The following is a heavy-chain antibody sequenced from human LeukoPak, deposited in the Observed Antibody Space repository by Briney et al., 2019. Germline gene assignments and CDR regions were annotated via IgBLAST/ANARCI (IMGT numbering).Heavy chain of an antibody. Sequence: GGSLRLSCAASGFTFSSYAMSWVRQAPGKGLEWVAVIWYDGSNKYYADSVKGRFTISRDNSKNTLYLQMNSLRAEDTAVYYCARDYDSSGYYSAFDYWGQGTLVTVSS. V-gene: IGHV3-33*08. D-gene: IGHD3-22*01. CDR3: ARDYDSSGYYSAFDY. J-gene: IGHJ4*02. CDR1: GFTFSSYA. CDR2: IWYDGSNK.